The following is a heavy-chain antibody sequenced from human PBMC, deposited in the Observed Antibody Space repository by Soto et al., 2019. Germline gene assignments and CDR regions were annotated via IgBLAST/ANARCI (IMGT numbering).Heavy chain of an antibody. Sequence: QVQLVQSGAEVKKPGSSVKVSCKASGGTFSGYAISWVRQAPGQGLEWMGGIIPIFGTANYAKKFQGRVTNTADESTRTAYLELSSMRSEDTGVYYCASRGLGGSGKGWGYYYGMDVWGQGTTVTVSS. V-gene: IGHV1-69*12. CDR1: GGTFSGYA. D-gene: IGHD3-10*01. CDR3: ASRGLGGSGKGWGYYYGMDV. CDR2: IIPIFGTA. J-gene: IGHJ6*02.